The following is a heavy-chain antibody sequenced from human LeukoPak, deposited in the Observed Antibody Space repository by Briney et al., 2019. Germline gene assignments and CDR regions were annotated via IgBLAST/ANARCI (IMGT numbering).Heavy chain of an antibody. V-gene: IGHV3-7*01. D-gene: IGHD2-21*01. J-gene: IGHJ6*02. CDR1: EFTFSSYW. Sequence: PGGSLRLSCTASEFTFSSYWMSWVRQAPGKGLEWVANIKQDGSEKDYVDFVKGRFTISRDNAKNSLYLQMNNLRAEDTAVYYCARYCGGDCYGMDVWGQGTTVTVSS. CDR2: IKQDGSEK. CDR3: ARYCGGDCYGMDV.